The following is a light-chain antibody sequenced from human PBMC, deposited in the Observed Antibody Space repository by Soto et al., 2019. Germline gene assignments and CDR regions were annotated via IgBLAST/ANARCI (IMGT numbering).Light chain of an antibody. J-gene: IGKJ1*01. CDR3: VQYDEPPSRWT. Sequence: EIVLTQSPGTLSLSPGERGTVSCRASQIVNSKYLAWYQHRPGQAPRLLIYDASRRATGIPDRFSGSASGTGFILTINRLEPEDFAVYYCVQYDEPPSRWTFGQGTKV. CDR2: DAS. V-gene: IGKV3-20*01. CDR1: QIVNSKY.